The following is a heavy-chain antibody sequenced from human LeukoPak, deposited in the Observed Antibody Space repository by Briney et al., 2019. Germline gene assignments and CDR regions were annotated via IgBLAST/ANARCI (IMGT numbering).Heavy chain of an antibody. CDR3: ARDSGSGFYEMTY. J-gene: IGHJ4*02. V-gene: IGHV1-3*04. Sequence: ASVKVSCKASGYTFSNYAIHWVRQAPGQRLEWMGWINTDTGNTQYSQKFQGRVTITKDTSASTAYMELSTLRSEDTAVYYCARDSGSGFYEMTYGGQGTLVTVSS. CDR1: GYTFSNYA. D-gene: IGHD3-22*01. CDR2: INTDTGNT.